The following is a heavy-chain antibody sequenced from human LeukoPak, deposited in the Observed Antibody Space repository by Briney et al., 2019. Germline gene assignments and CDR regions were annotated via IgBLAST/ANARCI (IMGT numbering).Heavy chain of an antibody. CDR1: GFTFSSYE. CDR2: IGGSGSTI. CDR3: ARDPVCDY. J-gene: IGHJ4*02. V-gene: IGHV3-48*03. Sequence: GGSLRLSCAASGFTFSSYEMNWVRQAPGKGLEWVSYIGGSGSTIYYADSVKGRFTISRDNAKNSLYLQMNSLRAEDTAVYYCARDPVCDYRGQGTLVTVSS.